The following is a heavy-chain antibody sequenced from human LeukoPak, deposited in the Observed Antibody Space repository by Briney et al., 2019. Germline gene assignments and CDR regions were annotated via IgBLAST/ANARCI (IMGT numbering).Heavy chain of an antibody. CDR1: GGSISSYY. CDR2: IYYSGST. CDR3: ARVTTYYDYVWGSYRSNYYMDV. V-gene: IGHV4-59*01. Sequence: PSETLSLTCTVSGGSISSYYWSWIRQPPGKGLEWIGYIYYSGSTNYNPSLKSRVTISVDTSKNQFSLKLSSVTAADTAVYYCARVTTYYDYVWGSYRSNYYMDVWGKGTTVTISS. J-gene: IGHJ6*03. D-gene: IGHD3-16*02.